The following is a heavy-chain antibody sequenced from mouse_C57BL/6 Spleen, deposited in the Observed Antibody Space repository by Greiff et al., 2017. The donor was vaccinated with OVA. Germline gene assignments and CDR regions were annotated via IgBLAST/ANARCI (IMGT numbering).Heavy chain of an antibody. CDR1: GYTFTDYY. CDR2: IYPGSGNT. CDR3: ALTVVANLDY. D-gene: IGHD1-1*01. J-gene: IGHJ2*01. Sequence: QVQLQQSGAELVRPGASVKLSCKASGYTFTDYYINWVKQRPGQGLEWIARIYPGSGNTYYNEKFKGQATLTAEKTSSTAYMQLSSLTSEDSAVYFCALTVVANLDYWGQGTTLTVSS. V-gene: IGHV1-76*01.